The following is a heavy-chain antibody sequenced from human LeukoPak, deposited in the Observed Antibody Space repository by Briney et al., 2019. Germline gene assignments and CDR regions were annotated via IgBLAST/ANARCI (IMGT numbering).Heavy chain of an antibody. CDR1: GGSISSSSYY. D-gene: IGHD3-10*01. J-gene: IGHJ6*03. Sequence: LSLTCTVSGGSISSSSYYWGWIRQAPWKGLEWVSYISSSGSTIYYADSVKGRFTISRDNAKNSLYLQMNSLRAEDTAVYYCASVGDYYGSGSYYYMDVWGKGTTVTVSS. V-gene: IGHV3-11*04. CDR2: ISSSGSTI. CDR3: ASVGDYYGSGSYYYMDV.